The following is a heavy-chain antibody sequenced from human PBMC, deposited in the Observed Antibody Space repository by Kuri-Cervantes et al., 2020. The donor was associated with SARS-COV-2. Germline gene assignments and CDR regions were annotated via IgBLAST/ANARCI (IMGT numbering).Heavy chain of an antibody. CDR2: INHSGHT. CDR3: AREGVHSGYDFDY. D-gene: IGHD5-12*01. J-gene: IGHJ4*02. V-gene: IGHV4-34*01. CDR1: GGSFSDYY. Sequence: SETLSLTCAVYGGSFSDYYWSWVRQPPGKGLEWIGEINHSGHTNYDPSLKSRVTISIDTSKNQFSLKLSSVTAADTAVYYCAREGVHSGYDFDYWGQGTLVTVSS.